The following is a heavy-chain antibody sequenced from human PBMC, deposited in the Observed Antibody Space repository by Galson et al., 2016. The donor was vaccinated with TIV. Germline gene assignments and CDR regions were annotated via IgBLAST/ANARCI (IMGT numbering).Heavy chain of an antibody. CDR2: IIPLFGTT. CDR1: GDTFNSYV. J-gene: IGHJ6*02. CDR3: AIDRNTALDTYHYYYGMDV. V-gene: IGHV1-69*13. D-gene: IGHD5-18*01. Sequence: SVKVSCKASGDTFNSYVFNWVRQAPGQGLEWMGGIIPLFGTTNYAQRFQGRVTITADESTSTAYMELSSLRSEDTALYYCAIDRNTALDTYHYYYGMDVWGQGTTVTVSS.